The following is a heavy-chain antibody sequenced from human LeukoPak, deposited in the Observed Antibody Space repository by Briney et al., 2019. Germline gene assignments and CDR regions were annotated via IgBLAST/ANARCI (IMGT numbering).Heavy chain of an antibody. Sequence: GGSLRLSCAASGFTFSSYGMHWVRQAPGKGLEWVAFIRYDGSNKYYADSVKGRLTISRDTSKNTLFLQMNSLRAEDTAVYYCVRNYGSGIYGYGLEVWGQGTTVTVSS. D-gene: IGHD3-10*01. CDR1: GFTFSSYG. CDR3: VRNYGSGIYGYGLEV. V-gene: IGHV3-30*02. J-gene: IGHJ6*02. CDR2: IRYDGSNK.